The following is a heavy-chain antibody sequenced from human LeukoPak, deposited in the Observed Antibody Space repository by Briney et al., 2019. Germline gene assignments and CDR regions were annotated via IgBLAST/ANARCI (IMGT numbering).Heavy chain of an antibody. J-gene: IGHJ4*02. CDR1: GYTFTGYY. D-gene: IGHD3-22*01. CDR2: INPNSGGT. V-gene: IGHV1-2*02. Sequence: ASVKVSCKASGYTFTGYYMHWVRQAPGQGLEWMGWINPNSGGTNYAQKFQGRVTMTRDTSISTAYMELSRLRSDDTAVYYCARDPSPYYYDSSGYSVGALFDYWGQGTLVTVSS. CDR3: ARDPSPYYYDSSGYSVGALFDY.